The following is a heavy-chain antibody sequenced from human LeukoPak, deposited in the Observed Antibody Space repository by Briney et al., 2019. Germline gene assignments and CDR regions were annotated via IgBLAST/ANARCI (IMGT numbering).Heavy chain of an antibody. CDR3: AKDRTVGASYWYFDL. CDR2: VGGDDAT. Sequence: GGSLRLSCAASGFTFSDYAMNWVRQAPGKGLEWVSVVGGDDATYYTDSVKGRFTISRDSSKNTLFLHMNTLRAEDTAIYYCAKDRTVGASYWYFDLWGRGTLVTVSS. J-gene: IGHJ2*01. V-gene: IGHV3-23*01. CDR1: GFTFSDYA. D-gene: IGHD1-26*01.